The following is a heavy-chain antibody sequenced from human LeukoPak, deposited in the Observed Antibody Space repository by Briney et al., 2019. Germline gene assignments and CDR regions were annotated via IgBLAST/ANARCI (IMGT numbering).Heavy chain of an antibody. CDR3: TRSDIVVVPAANFY. CDR2: IIPIFGTS. Sequence: SVKVSCKASGGTFSSYAISWVRQAPGQGLEWMGGIIPIFGTSNYAQKFQGRVTITADESTSTAYMELSSLRSEDTAVYYCTRSDIVVVPAANFYWGQGTLVTVSS. D-gene: IGHD2-2*01. CDR1: GGTFSSYA. V-gene: IGHV1-69*13. J-gene: IGHJ4*02.